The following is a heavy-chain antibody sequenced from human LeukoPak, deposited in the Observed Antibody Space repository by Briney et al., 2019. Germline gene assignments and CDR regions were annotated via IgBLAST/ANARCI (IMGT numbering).Heavy chain of an antibody. CDR1: GSSISSDYY. CDR2: INHSGRT. J-gene: IGHJ5*02. V-gene: IGHV4-38-2*01. D-gene: IGHD6-25*01. Sequence: PSETLSLTCAVSGSSISSDYYWGWIRQPPGKGLEWIGSINHSGRTYYNPSLTSRVTISVDTSKNQFSLKLSSVTAADTALYYCARSPAAANWFDPWGQGTLVTVSS. CDR3: ARSPAAANWFDP.